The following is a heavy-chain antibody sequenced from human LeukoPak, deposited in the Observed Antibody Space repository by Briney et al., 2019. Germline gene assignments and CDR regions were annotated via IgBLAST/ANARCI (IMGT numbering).Heavy chain of an antibody. CDR1: GYTFTSYG. V-gene: IGHV1-18*01. Sequence: ASVKVSCKASGYTFTSYGISWVRQAPGQGLEWMGWISAYNGNTNYAQKPQGRVTMTTDTSTRTVYMELRSLRSDDTAVYYCAREDYCSGGSCYEGAVDYWGQGTLVTVSS. J-gene: IGHJ4*02. CDR2: ISAYNGNT. CDR3: AREDYCSGGSCYEGAVDY. D-gene: IGHD2-15*01.